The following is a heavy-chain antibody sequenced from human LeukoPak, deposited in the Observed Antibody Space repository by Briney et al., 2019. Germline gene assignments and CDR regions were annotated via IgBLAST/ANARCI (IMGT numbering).Heavy chain of an antibody. D-gene: IGHD6-13*01. J-gene: IGHJ4*02. CDR3: AREYTGIAEYYFDY. CDR2: IYTSGST. V-gene: IGHV4-4*07. Sequence: SETLSLSCTVSGGSISSYYWSWIRQPAGKGLEWIGRIYTSGSTNYNPSLKSRVTMSVDTSKNPFSLKLSTVTAADTAVYYCAREYTGIAEYYFDYWGQGTLVTVSS. CDR1: GGSISSYY.